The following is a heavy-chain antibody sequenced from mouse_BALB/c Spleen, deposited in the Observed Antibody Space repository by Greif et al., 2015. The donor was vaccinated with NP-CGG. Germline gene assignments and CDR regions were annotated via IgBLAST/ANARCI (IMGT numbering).Heavy chain of an antibody. CDR3: ASRYDC. V-gene: IGHV1-87*01. CDR1: GYTFTSYW. J-gene: IGHJ2*01. D-gene: IGHD2-14*01. CDR2: IYPGDGDT. Sequence: QVQLKESGAELARPGASVKLSCKASGYTFTSYWMQWVKQRPGQGLEWIGAIYPGDGDTRYTQKFKGKATLTADKSSSTAYMQLSSLTSEDSAVYYCASRYDCWGQGTTLTVSS.